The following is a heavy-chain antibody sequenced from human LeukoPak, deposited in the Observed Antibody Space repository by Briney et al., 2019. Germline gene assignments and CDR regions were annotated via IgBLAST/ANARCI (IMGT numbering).Heavy chain of an antibody. Sequence: SETLSLTCAVYGGSFSGYYWSWIRQPPGKGLEWIGEINHSGSTNYNPSLKSRVTISVDTSKNQFSLKLSSVTAADTAVYYCARMGYYDSSGYYLDYWGQGTLVTVSS. CDR2: INHSGST. CDR3: ARMGYYDSSGYYLDY. D-gene: IGHD3-22*01. V-gene: IGHV4-34*01. J-gene: IGHJ4*02. CDR1: GGSFSGYY.